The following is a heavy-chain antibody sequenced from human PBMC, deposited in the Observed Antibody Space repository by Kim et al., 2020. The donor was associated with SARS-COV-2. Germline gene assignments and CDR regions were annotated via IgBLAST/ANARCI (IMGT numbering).Heavy chain of an antibody. V-gene: IGHV3-53*04. D-gene: IGHD3-10*01. J-gene: IGHJ6*02. CDR2: IYSGGST. CDR1: GFTVSSNY. Sequence: GGSLRLSCAASGFTVSSNYMSWVRQAPGKGLEWVSVIYSGGSTYYADSVKGRFTISRHNSKNTLYLQMNSLRAEDTAVYYCARDLALSSGIYGMDVWGQATTVTVSS. CDR3: ARDLALSSGIYGMDV.